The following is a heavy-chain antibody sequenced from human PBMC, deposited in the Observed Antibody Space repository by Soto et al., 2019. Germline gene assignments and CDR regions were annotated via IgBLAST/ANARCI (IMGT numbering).Heavy chain of an antibody. V-gene: IGHV1-18*01. CDR1: GSTFTSYG. J-gene: IGHJ5*02. CDR3: ERDFIGKWFDT. Sequence: GXSVKVSCKASGSTFTSYGIGWVRQAPGQGLEWMGWISAYNGNTNYAQKLQGRVTMTTDTSTSTAYMELRSLRSDDTAVYYCERDFIGKWFDTWGQGTLVTVSS. CDR2: ISAYNGNT.